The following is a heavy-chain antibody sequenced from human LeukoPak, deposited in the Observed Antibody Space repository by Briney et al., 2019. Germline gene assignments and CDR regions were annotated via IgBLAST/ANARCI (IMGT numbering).Heavy chain of an antibody. CDR1: GGSFSGYY. J-gene: IGHJ5*02. Sequence: SETLSLTCAVHGGSFSGYYWTWIRQPPGKGLEWIGEINHSGTTNYNPSLKGRVTISVDTSKNQFSLKLSSVTAADTAVYYCARGEWLVRNWFDPWGQGTLVTVSS. V-gene: IGHV4-34*01. D-gene: IGHD6-19*01. CDR3: ARGEWLVRNWFDP. CDR2: INHSGTT.